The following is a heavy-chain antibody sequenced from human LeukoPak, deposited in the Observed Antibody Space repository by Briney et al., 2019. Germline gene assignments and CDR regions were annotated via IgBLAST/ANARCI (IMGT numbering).Heavy chain of an antibody. CDR3: ARNLLLWFGESSSDCFDP. D-gene: IGHD3-10*01. CDR2: MNPNSGNT. V-gene: IGHV1-8*01. CDR1: GYTFTSYY. Sequence: GASVKVSCKAFGYTFTSYYINWVRQATGQGLEWIGWMNPNSGNTGYAQKFQGRVTMTRNTSISIAYMELSSLRSEDTAVYYCARNLLLWFGESSSDCFDPWGQGTLVTVSS. J-gene: IGHJ5*02.